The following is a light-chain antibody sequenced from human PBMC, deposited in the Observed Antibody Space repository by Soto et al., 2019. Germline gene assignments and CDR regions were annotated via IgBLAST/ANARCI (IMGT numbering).Light chain of an antibody. J-gene: IGLJ1*01. CDR2: EVS. Sequence: QSVLTQPASVSGSPGQSITISCTGTSSDVGGYNHVSWYQQHPGKAPKLMIYEVSNRPSGVSNRFSGSKSGNTASLTISGLQAEDEADYYCSSYTSSSTRVFGTGTKVTVL. CDR3: SSYTSSSTRV. CDR1: SSDVGGYNH. V-gene: IGLV2-14*01.